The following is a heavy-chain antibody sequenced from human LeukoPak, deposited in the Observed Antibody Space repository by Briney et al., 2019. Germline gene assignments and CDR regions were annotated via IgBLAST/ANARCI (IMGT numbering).Heavy chain of an antibody. Sequence: PSESLSLTCTVSGGSISSYYWSWIRQPPGKGLEWIGYMYYSGSTNYNPSLKSRVTISVDTSKNQFSLKLSSVTAADTAVYYCARALGYSYGPYYYYMDVWGKGTTVTVSS. V-gene: IGHV4-59*01. D-gene: IGHD5-18*01. CDR3: ARALGYSYGPYYYYMDV. CDR1: GGSISSYY. CDR2: MYYSGST. J-gene: IGHJ6*03.